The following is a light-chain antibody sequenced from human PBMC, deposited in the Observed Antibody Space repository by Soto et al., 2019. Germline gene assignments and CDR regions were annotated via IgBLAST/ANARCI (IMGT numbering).Light chain of an antibody. Sequence: DIQMTQSPSTLSASVGDRVTITCRASQSISSWLAWYQQKPGKAPKLLIYKASSLESGVPSRFSGSGSGTEFTLTISSLQPDDFATYCCKHYGGMWTFGQGTKVDIK. J-gene: IGKJ1*01. CDR1: QSISSW. V-gene: IGKV1-5*03. CDR3: KHYGGMWT. CDR2: KAS.